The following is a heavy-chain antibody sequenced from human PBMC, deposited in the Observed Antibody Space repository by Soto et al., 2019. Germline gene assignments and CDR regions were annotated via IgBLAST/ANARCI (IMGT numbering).Heavy chain of an antibody. CDR3: ARVHKNLFDS. Sequence: GESLKISCKASGYNFTAFWIHWVRQMPGKGLEWQGKIDPSESYTNYSPSFEGHVTISTDNSITTAYLQWSSLRASDTALYFCARVHKNLFDSWAQGTMVTVSS. CDR2: IDPSESYT. V-gene: IGHV5-10-1*01. CDR1: GYNFTAFW. J-gene: IGHJ5*01.